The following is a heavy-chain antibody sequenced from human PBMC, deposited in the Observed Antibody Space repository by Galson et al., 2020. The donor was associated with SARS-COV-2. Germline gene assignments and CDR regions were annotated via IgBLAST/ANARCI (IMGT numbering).Heavy chain of an antibody. CDR3: ARDLPEVSSFGGGYMDV. CDR2: IWXXXXXX. Sequence: GGSLRLSCAASGFTFSSYGXXXXRQXXXXXLXWVAXIWXXXXXXXYXXXXXXXFTISRDNSKNTLYLQMNSLRAEDTAVYYCARDLPEVSSFGGGYMDVWGKGTTVTVSS. D-gene: IGHD6-6*01. V-gene: IGHV3-33*01. J-gene: IGHJ6*03. CDR1: GFTFSSYG.